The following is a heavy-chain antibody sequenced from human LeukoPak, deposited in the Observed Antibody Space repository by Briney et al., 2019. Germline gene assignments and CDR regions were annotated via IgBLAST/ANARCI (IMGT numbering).Heavy chain of an antibody. CDR1: GYTFTSYY. D-gene: IGHD3-10*01. V-gene: IGHV1-46*01. J-gene: IGHJ4*02. CDR2: INPSGGST. CDR3: ARVSKPTYGSGSYYRW. Sequence: GASVKVSCKASGYTFTSYYMRWVRQAPGQGLEWMGIINPSGGSTSYAQKFQGRVTMTRDTSTSTVYMELSSLRSEDTAVYYCARVSKPTYGSGSYYRWWGQGTLVTASS.